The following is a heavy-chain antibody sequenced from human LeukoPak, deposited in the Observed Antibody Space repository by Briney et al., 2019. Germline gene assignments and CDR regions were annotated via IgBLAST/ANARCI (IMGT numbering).Heavy chain of an antibody. CDR3: AREDGQTGYYFDY. D-gene: IGHD1-14*01. CDR2: ISKSGSTK. J-gene: IGHJ4*02. V-gene: IGHV3-48*03. CDR1: GFIFSSYE. Sequence: GGSPRLSCAASGFIFSSYEMIWFRQAPGKGLEFVSYISKSGSTKYYADSVRGRFTISRDDPNNSLYLQMNSLRAEDTALYFCAREDGQTGYYFDYWGQGILVTVSS.